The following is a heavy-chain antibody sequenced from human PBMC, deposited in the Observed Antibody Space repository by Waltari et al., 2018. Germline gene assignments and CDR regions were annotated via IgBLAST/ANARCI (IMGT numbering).Heavy chain of an antibody. D-gene: IGHD2-15*01. J-gene: IGHJ4*02. CDR1: GFTFDDNT. Sequence: EVRLVESGGVVVQPGGSLRLSCAASGFTFDDNTFHWVRQAPGKGLEWVSLISWDGSRIHYADSVKGRFTITRDNSKNTLYLQMDSLTTDDTGLYYCAKDFRRAPTYCFQYWGQGTLVTVSS. CDR2: ISWDGSRI. V-gene: IGHV3-43*01. CDR3: AKDFRRAPTYCFQY.